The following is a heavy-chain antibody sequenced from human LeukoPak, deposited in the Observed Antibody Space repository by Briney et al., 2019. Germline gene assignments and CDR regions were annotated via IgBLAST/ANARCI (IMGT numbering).Heavy chain of an antibody. D-gene: IGHD5-24*01. CDR1: GLTFSIYS. Sequence: GGSLRLSCAASGLTFSIYSMSCVRQAPGKGLEWVSAISGRGGSTYYTDSVKGRFTISRDNSKNTLYLQMNGLRAEDTAVYYCAKDLGYKYVFDYWGQGTLVTVSS. CDR3: AKDLGYKYVFDY. CDR2: ISGRGGST. V-gene: IGHV3-23*01. J-gene: IGHJ4*02.